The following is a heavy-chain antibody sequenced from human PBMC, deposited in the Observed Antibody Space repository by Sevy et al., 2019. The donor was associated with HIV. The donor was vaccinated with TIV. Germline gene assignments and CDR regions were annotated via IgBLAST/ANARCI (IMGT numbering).Heavy chain of an antibody. CDR1: GFTFSSYA. D-gene: IGHD3-3*01. J-gene: IGHJ4*02. Sequence: GGSLRLSCAASGFTFSSYAMHWVRQAPGKGLEWVAVISYDGSNKYYADSVKGRFTISRDNSKNTLYLQMNSLRAEDTAVYYCARDFSSIFLEWLSAFDYWGQGTLVTVSS. CDR3: ARDFSSIFLEWLSAFDY. CDR2: ISYDGSNK. V-gene: IGHV3-30-3*01.